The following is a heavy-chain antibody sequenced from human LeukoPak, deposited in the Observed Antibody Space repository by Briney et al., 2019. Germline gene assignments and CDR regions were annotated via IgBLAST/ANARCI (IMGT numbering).Heavy chain of an antibody. CDR2: ISSSSSTI. J-gene: IGHJ3*02. V-gene: IGHV3-48*01. D-gene: IGHD2-21*02. CDR1: GFTFSSYE. Sequence: PGGSLRLSCAASGFTFSSYEMNWVRQAPGKGLEWVSYISSSSSTIYYADSVKGRFTISRDNAKNSLYLQMNSLRAEDTAVYYCASAIAPYCGGDCYSIYAFDIWGQGTMVTVSS. CDR3: ASAIAPYCGGDCYSIYAFDI.